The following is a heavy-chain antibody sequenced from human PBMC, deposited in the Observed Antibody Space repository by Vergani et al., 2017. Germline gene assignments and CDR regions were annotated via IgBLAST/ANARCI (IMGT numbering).Heavy chain of an antibody. Sequence: QVQLQQWGAGLLKPSETLSLTCAVYGGSFSGYYWSWIRQPPGKGLEWIGEINHSGSTNYNPSLKSRVTLSVDTSKNQFSLKLSSVTAADTAVYYCAGGGTPKGFYSAAYNWFDPWGQGTLVTVSS. V-gene: IGHV4-34*01. D-gene: IGHD4-11*01. J-gene: IGHJ5*02. CDR2: INHSGST. CDR1: GGSFSGYY. CDR3: AGGGTPKGFYSAAYNWFDP.